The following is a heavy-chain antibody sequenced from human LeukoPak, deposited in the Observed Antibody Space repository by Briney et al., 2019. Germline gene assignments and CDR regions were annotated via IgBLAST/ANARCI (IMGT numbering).Heavy chain of an antibody. J-gene: IGHJ4*02. CDR2: INWNGGST. V-gene: IGHV3-20*04. CDR1: GFTLDDYG. Sequence: GGSLRPSCAASGFTLDDYGMSWVRQSPGKGLEWVAGINWNGGSTGYADSVKGRFTIPRDNDKHTLYVPMNSLRAEDTALYYCARYPEGFEYWGQGAQVTVSS. CDR3: ARYPEGFEY. D-gene: IGHD1-14*01.